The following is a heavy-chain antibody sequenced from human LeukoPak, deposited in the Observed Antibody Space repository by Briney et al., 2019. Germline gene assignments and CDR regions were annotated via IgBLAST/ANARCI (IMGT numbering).Heavy chain of an antibody. CDR3: ASARTPHSSGYYYAFDY. J-gene: IGHJ4*02. Sequence: SVKVSCKASGGTFSSYAISWVRQVPGQGLEWMGGIIPIFGTANYAQKFQGRVTITADESTSTAYMELSSLRSEDTAVYYCASARTPHSSGYYYAFDYWGQGTLVTVSS. CDR2: IIPIFGTA. V-gene: IGHV1-69*13. CDR1: GGTFSSYA. D-gene: IGHD3-22*01.